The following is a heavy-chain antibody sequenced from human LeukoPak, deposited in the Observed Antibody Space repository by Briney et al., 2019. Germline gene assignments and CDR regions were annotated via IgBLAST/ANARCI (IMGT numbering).Heavy chain of an antibody. CDR1: GDSISRSFHY. D-gene: IGHD4-11*01. CDR2: IYYSGET. CDR3: ARVSNDSINRAFDH. Sequence: SETLSLTCAVSGDSISRSFHYWGWIRQAPGRGLEWIGSIYYSGETYYNPSLKSRVTMSVDSSRNQFSLKLTSVTAADTAVYYCARVSNDSINRAFDHWGQGTLVTVSS. V-gene: IGHV4-39*07. J-gene: IGHJ4*02.